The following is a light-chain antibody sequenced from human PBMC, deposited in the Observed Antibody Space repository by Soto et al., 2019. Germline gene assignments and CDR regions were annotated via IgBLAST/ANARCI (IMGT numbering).Light chain of an antibody. CDR2: DDS. Sequence: SYELTQPPSVSVAPGQTARIPCGGNNIGSKSVHWYQQKPGQAPVLVVHDDSERPSGIPERFSGSNSGDTATLTISRVEAGDEADYYCQVWDSTDDYVLFGGGTQLTVL. CDR3: QVWDSTDDYVL. V-gene: IGLV3-21*02. J-gene: IGLJ2*01. CDR1: NIGSKS.